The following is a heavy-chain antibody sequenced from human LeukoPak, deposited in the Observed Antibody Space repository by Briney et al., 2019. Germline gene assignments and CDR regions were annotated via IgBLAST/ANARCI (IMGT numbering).Heavy chain of an antibody. Sequence: SETLSLTCTVSGGSISSYYWSWIRQPAGKGLEWIGRIYTSGSTNYNPSLKSRVTMSVDTSKNQFSLKLSSVTAADTAVYYCARDFRIAVAGNEYYCYGMDVWGQGTTVTVSS. CDR1: GGSISSYY. D-gene: IGHD6-19*01. V-gene: IGHV4-4*07. CDR3: ARDFRIAVAGNEYYCYGMDV. CDR2: IYTSGST. J-gene: IGHJ6*02.